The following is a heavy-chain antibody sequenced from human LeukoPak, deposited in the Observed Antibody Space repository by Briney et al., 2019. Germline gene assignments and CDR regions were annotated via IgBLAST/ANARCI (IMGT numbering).Heavy chain of an antibody. D-gene: IGHD2-2*01. Sequence: NPSETLSLTCAVYGGSFSGYYWSWIRQPPGKGLECIGEIHHSGSTNYNPSLKSRVTISVDTSKNQFSLKLSSVTAADTAVYYCARQGYCTSTTNCSNAFDIWGQGTMVTVSS. V-gene: IGHV4-34*01. J-gene: IGHJ3*02. CDR1: GGSFSGYY. CDR2: IHHSGST. CDR3: ARQGYCTSTTNCSNAFDI.